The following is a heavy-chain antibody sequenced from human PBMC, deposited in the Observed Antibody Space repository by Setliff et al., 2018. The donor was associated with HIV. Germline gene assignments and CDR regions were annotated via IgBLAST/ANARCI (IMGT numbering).Heavy chain of an antibody. CDR3: ARVGCSGGTCYSGGFLDY. Sequence: SVKVSCKASGGTFTSHGITWVRQAPGQGLEWMGVIIPILGTVDYAQNFQGRVTITADKATNTVYMEMSSLRFEDTAVYYCARVGCSGGTCYSGGFLDYWGQGTLVTVSS. D-gene: IGHD2-15*01. CDR1: GGTFTSHG. V-gene: IGHV1-69*10. CDR2: IIPILGTV. J-gene: IGHJ4*02.